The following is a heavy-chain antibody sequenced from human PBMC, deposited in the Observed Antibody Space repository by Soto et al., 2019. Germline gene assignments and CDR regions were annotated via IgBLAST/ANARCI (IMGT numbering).Heavy chain of an antibody. V-gene: IGHV1-18*04. CDR1: GYTFSNYA. CDR2: ISSYNSNNGDT. D-gene: IGHD2-21*01. CDR3: ARSELEQGEVSYCGMDV. Sequence: ASVKVSCKTSGYTFSNYAISWVRQAPGQGLEWMGWISSYNSNNGDTKSAQMLQGRVTMTIDTSATTAYMELRSLRSDDTDVYYCARSELEQGEVSYCGMDVSCQVTTVTVCS. J-gene: IGHJ6*02.